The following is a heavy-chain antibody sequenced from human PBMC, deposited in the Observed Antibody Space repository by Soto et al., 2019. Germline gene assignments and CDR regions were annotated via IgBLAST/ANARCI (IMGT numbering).Heavy chain of an antibody. CDR2: IYYSGST. CDR1: GGSISSGDYY. D-gene: IGHD3-9*01. V-gene: IGHV4-30-4*01. CDR3: ARDHYVYDILTGYGYYYGMDV. Sequence: PSETLSITCTVSGGSISSGDYYWSWIRQPPGKGLEWIGYIYYSGSTYYNPSLKSRVTISVDTSKNQFSLKLSSVTAADTAVYYCARDHYVYDILTGYGYYYGMDVWGQVTTVTVS. J-gene: IGHJ6*02.